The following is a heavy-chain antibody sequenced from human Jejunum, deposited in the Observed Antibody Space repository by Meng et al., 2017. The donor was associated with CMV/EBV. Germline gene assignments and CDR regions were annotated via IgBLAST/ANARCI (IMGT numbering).Heavy chain of an antibody. CDR2: ITGSGDII. D-gene: IGHD4-17*01. CDR3: ARGNYGFDY. V-gene: IGHV3-11*01. CDR1: GFPFGAYY. Sequence: RLACAASGFPFGAYYMTWVRQAPGKGLEWVSYITGSGDIIYYADSVKGRFTISRDNAKSSLYLEINSLRAEDTAVYYSARGNYGFDYWGQGTLVTVSS. J-gene: IGHJ4*02.